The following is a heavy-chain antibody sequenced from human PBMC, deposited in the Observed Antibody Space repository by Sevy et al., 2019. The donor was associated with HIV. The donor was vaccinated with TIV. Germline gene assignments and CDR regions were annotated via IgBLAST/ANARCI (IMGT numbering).Heavy chain of an antibody. CDR3: ASTEGFGVYYLDY. D-gene: IGHD3-10*01. J-gene: IGHJ4*02. V-gene: IGHV3-9*01. Sequence: GGSLRLSCAASGFTFDDYAMHWVRQAPGKGLEWVSGISWNSGSIGYADSVKGRFTISRDNAKNSLYLQMNSLRAEDTALYYCASTEGFGVYYLDYWGQGTLVTVSS. CDR2: ISWNSGSI. CDR1: GFTFDDYA.